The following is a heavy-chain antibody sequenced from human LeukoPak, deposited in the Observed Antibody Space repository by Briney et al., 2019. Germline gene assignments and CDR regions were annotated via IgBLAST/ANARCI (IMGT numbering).Heavy chain of an antibody. V-gene: IGHV1-69*05. D-gene: IGHD3-22*01. CDR2: IISIFGTA. CDR3: ARDGSRDSSGSFDY. CDR1: GGTFSSYA. Sequence: ASVKVSCKASGGTFSSYAISWVRQAPGQGLEWMGGIISIFGTANYAQKFQGRVTITTDESTSTAYMELSSLRSEDTAVYYCARDGSRDSSGSFDYWGQGTLVTVSS. J-gene: IGHJ4*02.